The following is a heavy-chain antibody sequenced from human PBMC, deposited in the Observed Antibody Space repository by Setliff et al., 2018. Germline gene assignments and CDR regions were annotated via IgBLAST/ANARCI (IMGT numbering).Heavy chain of an antibody. CDR1: GYNFITTF. J-gene: IGHJ4*01. CDR2: IRPFNGNT. V-gene: IGHV1-18*01. D-gene: IGHD3-10*01. CDR3: AREIRNMCYFDS. Sequence: GASVKVSCKTSGYNFITTFLRWVRQAPGQGPEWMGCIRPFNGNTNDEQKCQDRVTMTTDTSTATVYLELKNLRSDDTAIYYCAREIRNMCYFDSWGRGTLVTVSS.